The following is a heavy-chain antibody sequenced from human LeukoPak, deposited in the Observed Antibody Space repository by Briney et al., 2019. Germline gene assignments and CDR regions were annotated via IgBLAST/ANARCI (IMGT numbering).Heavy chain of an antibody. CDR3: ARDPNRLADYGGDYFDH. Sequence: GGSLRLSCAASGFTFSSFSMDWVRQAPGNGLEWVAVISNDGSHRYYADSVKGRFTISRDNSKNTLPLEMNTLRPEDTALFYCARDPNRLADYGGDYFDHWGQGTLVTVSS. V-gene: IGHV3-30*04. CDR1: GFTFSSFS. J-gene: IGHJ4*02. D-gene: IGHD4-23*01. CDR2: ISNDGSHR.